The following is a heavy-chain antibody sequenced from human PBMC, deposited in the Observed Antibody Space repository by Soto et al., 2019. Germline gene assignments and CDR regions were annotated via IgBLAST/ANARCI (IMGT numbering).Heavy chain of an antibody. CDR1: GFSLSTSGVG. Sequence: SGPTLVNPTQTLTLTCTFSGFSLSTSGVGVGWIRQPPGKALEWLALIYWDGDERYSPSLRTRLTITKDTSKSQVVLTMTNMXXXXXXTXXCXHRSSTSGVFDNWGQGTLVTVSS. D-gene: IGHD2-2*01. J-gene: IGHJ4*02. CDR2: IYWDGDE. CDR3: XHRSSTSGVFDN. V-gene: IGHV2-5*02.